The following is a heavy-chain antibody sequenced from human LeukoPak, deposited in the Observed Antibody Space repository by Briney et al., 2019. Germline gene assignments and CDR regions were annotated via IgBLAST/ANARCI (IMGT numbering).Heavy chain of an antibody. CDR1: GFTFSSYS. D-gene: IGHD3-9*01. J-gene: IGHJ6*02. V-gene: IGHV3-21*01. CDR3: ARGQGDSLRYFDWPVIVYYGMDV. CDR2: ISSSSSYI. Sequence: GGSLRLSCAASGFTFSSYSMNWVRQAPGKGLEWVSSISSSSSYIYYADSVKGRFTISRDNAKNSLYLQMNSLRAEDTAVYYCARGQGDSLRYFDWPVIVYYGMDVWGQGTTVTVSS.